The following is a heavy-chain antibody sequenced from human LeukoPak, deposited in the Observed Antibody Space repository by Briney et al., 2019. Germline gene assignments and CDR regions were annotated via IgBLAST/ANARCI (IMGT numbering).Heavy chain of an antibody. CDR3: ARVPREEWLVLY. Sequence: TGGSLRLSCAASGFTVSSNYMSWVRQAPGKGLEWVSAIYSGGSTYYADSVKGRFTISRDNSKNTLYLQMNSLRAEDTAVYYCARVPREEWLVLYWGQGTLVTVSS. J-gene: IGHJ4*02. V-gene: IGHV3-66*01. D-gene: IGHD6-19*01. CDR1: GFTVSSNY. CDR2: IYSGGST.